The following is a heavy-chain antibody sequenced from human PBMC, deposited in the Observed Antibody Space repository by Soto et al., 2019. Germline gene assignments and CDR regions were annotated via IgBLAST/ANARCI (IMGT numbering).Heavy chain of an antibody. CDR2: IIPIFGTA. D-gene: IGHD3-16*01. Sequence: CKASGGTFSSYAISWVRQAPGQGLECMGGIIPIFGTANYAQKFQGRVTITADESTSTAYMELSSLRSEDTAVYYCALGGSLDAFDIWGQGTMVTVSS. CDR1: GGTFSSYA. V-gene: IGHV1-69*01. J-gene: IGHJ3*02. CDR3: ALGGSLDAFDI.